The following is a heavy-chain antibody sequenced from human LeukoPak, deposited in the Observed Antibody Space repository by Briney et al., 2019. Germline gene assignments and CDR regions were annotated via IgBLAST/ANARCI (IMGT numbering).Heavy chain of an antibody. J-gene: IGHJ4*02. D-gene: IGHD3-16*01. V-gene: IGHV4-59*12. CDR3: ARDVGDYVWGSYLY. Sequence: PSETLSLTCTVSGGSISSYYWSWIRQPPGKGLEWIGYIYYSGSTNYNPSLKSRVTISVDTSKNQFSLKLSSVTAADTAVYYCARDVGDYVWGSYLYWGQGTLVTVSS. CDR2: IYYSGST. CDR1: GGSISSYY.